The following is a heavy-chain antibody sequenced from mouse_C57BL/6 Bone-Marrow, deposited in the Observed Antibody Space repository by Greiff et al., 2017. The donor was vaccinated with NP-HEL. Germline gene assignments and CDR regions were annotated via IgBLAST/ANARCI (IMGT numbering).Heavy chain of an antibody. D-gene: IGHD2-3*01. Sequence: QVQLKESGSELRSPGSSVKLSCKDFDSEVFPIAYMSWVRQKPGHGFEWIGGILPSIGRTIYGEKFEDKATLDADTLSNTAYLELNSLTSEDSAIYYCARNDGYYGKGRAMDYWGQGTSVTVSS. V-gene: IGHV15-2*01. J-gene: IGHJ4*01. CDR2: ILPSIGRT. CDR3: ARNDGYYGKGRAMDY. CDR1: DSEVFPIAY.